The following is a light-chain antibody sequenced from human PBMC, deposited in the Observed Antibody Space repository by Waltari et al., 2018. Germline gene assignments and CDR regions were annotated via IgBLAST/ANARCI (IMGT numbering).Light chain of an antibody. CDR3: VQGTHWVT. J-gene: IGKJ4*01. CDR1: QRLLYSDGNTF. Sequence: DVVLTQSPLFLAVTPGQSVSISCKSSQRLLYSDGNTFLTWFHQWPGQSPRRLIYDITSRASGVPARFSGSGSGTNFTLNIAGVEADDAGVYFCVQGTHWVTFGGGT. V-gene: IGKV2-30*01. CDR2: DIT.